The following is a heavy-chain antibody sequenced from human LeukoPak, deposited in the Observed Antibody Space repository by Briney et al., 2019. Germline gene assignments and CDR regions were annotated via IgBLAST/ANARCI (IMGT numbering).Heavy chain of an antibody. J-gene: IGHJ4*02. V-gene: IGHV4-34*01. CDR3: ARSTRRPLWWWAY. CDR1: GGSFSGYY. CDR2: INHSGRT. D-gene: IGHD2-21*01. Sequence: SETLSLTCAVYGGSFSGYYWSWIRQPPGKGLEWIGEINHSGRTNYNPSLKSRVTISVDTSKNQFSLKLSSVTAADTAVYYCARSTRRPLWWWAYWGQGTLVTVSS.